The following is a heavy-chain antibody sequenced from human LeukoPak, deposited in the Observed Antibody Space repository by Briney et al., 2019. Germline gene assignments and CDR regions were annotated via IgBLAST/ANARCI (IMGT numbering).Heavy chain of an antibody. Sequence: ASVKVSCKASGYTFTGYYMHWVRQAPGQGLEWMGRINPYSGGTNYAQKFQGRVTMTRDTSVSTAYMELSRLRSDDTAVYYCAKNYYDTSGYQDYYYYYYMDVWGKGTTVTVSS. CDR2: INPYSGGT. CDR1: GYTFTGYY. J-gene: IGHJ6*03. CDR3: AKNYYDTSGYQDYYYYYYMDV. V-gene: IGHV1-2*06. D-gene: IGHD3-22*01.